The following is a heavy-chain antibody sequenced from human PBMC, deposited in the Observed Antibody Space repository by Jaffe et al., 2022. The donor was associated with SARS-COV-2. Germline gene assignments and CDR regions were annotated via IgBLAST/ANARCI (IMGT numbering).Heavy chain of an antibody. D-gene: IGHD2-21*02. Sequence: EVQLVESGGGLVQPGGSLRLSCAASGFTVSSNYMSWVRQAPGKGLEWVSVIYSGGSTYYADSVKGRFTISRDNSKNTLYLQMNSLRAEDTAVYYCARGMYPDTYCGGDCYPTAYFQHWGQGTLVTVSS. CDR3: ARGMYPDTYCGGDCYPTAYFQH. J-gene: IGHJ1*01. CDR1: GFTVSSNY. V-gene: IGHV3-66*02. CDR2: IYSGGST.